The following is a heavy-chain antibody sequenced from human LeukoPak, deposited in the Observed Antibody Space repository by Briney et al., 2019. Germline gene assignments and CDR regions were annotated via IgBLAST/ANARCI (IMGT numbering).Heavy chain of an antibody. V-gene: IGHV4-4*07. CDR1: GGSISSYY. Sequence: PSETLSLTCTVSGGSISSYYWSWIRQPAGKGLEWIGRIYTSGSTNYSPSLKSRVTMSVDTSKNQFSLKLSSVTAADTAVYYCARAQRIAAAGTRRPFHYYYGMDVWGQGTTVTVSS. CDR2: IYTSGST. J-gene: IGHJ6*02. CDR3: ARAQRIAAAGTRRPFHYYYGMDV. D-gene: IGHD6-13*01.